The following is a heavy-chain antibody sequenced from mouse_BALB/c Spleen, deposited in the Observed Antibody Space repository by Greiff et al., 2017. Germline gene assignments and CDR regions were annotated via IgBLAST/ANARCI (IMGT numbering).Heavy chain of an antibody. V-gene: IGHV10-1*02. D-gene: IGHD1-1*01. CDR1: GFTFSSYG. CDR3: VRQNYGSSFYAMDY. J-gene: IGHJ4*01. CDR2: IRSKSNNYAT. Sequence: EVKLVESGGDLVKPGGSLKLSCAASGFTFSSYGMSWVRQAPGKGLEWVARIRSKSNNYATYYADSVKDRFTISRDDSQSMLYLQMNNLKTEDTAMYYCVRQNYGSSFYAMDYWGQGTSVTVSS.